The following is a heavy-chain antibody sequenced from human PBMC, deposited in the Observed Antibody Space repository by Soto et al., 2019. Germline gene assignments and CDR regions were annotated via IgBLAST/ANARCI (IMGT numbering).Heavy chain of an antibody. CDR3: ARDQYYYDSAGQEGHAFQI. J-gene: IGHJ3*02. Sequence: ETLSLTCTVFGDSISGYYWSWIRQPPGKGLEWIGYMHYSGSTNSSPSLMSRVRISGDTSKNQFSLRLSSVTAADTAVYYCARDQYYYDSAGQEGHAFQIWGQGTMVT. CDR2: MHYSGST. CDR1: GDSISGYY. V-gene: IGHV4-59*01. D-gene: IGHD3-22*01.